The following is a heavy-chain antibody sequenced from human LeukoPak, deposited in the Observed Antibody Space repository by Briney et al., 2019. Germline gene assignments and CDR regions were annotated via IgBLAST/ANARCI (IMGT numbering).Heavy chain of an antibody. CDR1: GYTLTELS. J-gene: IGHJ4*02. D-gene: IGHD3-22*01. V-gene: IGHV1-24*01. CDR3: ATPLHYYDSSGYPDY. Sequence: GASVKVSCKVSGYTLTELSMHWVRQAPGKGLEWMGGFDPEDGETIYAQKFQGRVTMTEDTSTDTAYMELSSLRSEDTAVYYCATPLHYYDSSGYPDYWGQGTLVTVSS. CDR2: FDPEDGET.